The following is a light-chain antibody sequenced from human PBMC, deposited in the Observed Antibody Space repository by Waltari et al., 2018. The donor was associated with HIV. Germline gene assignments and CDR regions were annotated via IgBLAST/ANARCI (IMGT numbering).Light chain of an antibody. CDR2: WAS. CDR1: QTLLYSSNNKNY. CDR3: QQYYRTPLT. V-gene: IGKV4-1*01. J-gene: IGKJ4*01. Sequence: DILMTQSPDSLAVSLGERATINCKARQTLLYSSNNKNYLAWYQHKPGQPPKLLIYWASTRQSGVPDRFSGSGSGTNFNLTINRLQAEDVATYYCQQYYRTPLTFGGGTKVGLK.